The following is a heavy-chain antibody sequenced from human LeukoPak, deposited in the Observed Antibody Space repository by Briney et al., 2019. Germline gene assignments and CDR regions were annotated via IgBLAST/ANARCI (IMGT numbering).Heavy chain of an antibody. J-gene: IGHJ6*02. V-gene: IGHV4-39*07. CDR1: GGSISSYY. CDR2: IYYSGST. CDR3: ARDGGGSLYGMDV. Sequence: SETLSLTCTVSGGSISSYYWGWIRQPPGKGLEWIGSIYYSGSTYYNPSLKSRVTMSIDTSNNQFSLKLNSVTAADTAVYYCARDGGGSLYGMDVWGQGTTVTGSS. D-gene: IGHD2-15*01.